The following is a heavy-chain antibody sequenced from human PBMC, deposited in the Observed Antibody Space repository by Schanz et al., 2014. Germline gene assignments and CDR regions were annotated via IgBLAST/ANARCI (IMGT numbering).Heavy chain of an antibody. J-gene: IGHJ4*02. CDR2: ISSSGSYI. D-gene: IGHD2-2*01. CDR3: AKDSTHIDIVLVPTAIDY. CDR1: GFTFSSYA. V-gene: IGHV3-21*01. Sequence: EVQLLESGGGLVQPGGSLRLSCAASGFTFSSYAMSWVRQAPGKGLEWVSSISSSGSYIHYADSVKGRFTISRDNAKNTLYLQMNTLRSEDTAVYYCAKDSTHIDIVLVPTAIDYWGQGTLVTGSS.